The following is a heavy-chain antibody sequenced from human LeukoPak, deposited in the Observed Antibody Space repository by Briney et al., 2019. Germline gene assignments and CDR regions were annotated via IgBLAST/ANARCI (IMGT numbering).Heavy chain of an antibody. CDR3: ARDPLVVPVTEASYYYMDV. V-gene: IGHV1-69*01. CDR1: GGTFSSYA. CDR2: NIPIFGTA. Sequence: SVKVSCKASGGTFSSYAISWVRQAAGQGLEWMGGNIPIFGTANYAQKFQGRVTITADESTSTAYMELSSLRSEDTAVYYCARDPLVVPVTEASYYYMDVWGKGTTVTVSS. D-gene: IGHD2-2*01. J-gene: IGHJ6*03.